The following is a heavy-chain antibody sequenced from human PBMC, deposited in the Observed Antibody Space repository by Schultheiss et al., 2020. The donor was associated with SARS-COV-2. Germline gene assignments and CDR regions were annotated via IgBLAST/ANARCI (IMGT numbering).Heavy chain of an antibody. V-gene: IGHV3-53*05. J-gene: IGHJ6*02. D-gene: IGHD5-12*01. CDR3: AKGGGYESNYYGMDV. Sequence: GGSLRLSCAASGFTVSSNYMTWVRQAPGKGLEWVSITYSADETYYADSVEGRFTVSRDNSKNTLYLQMNSLRAEDTAVYYCAKGGGYESNYYGMDVWGQGTTVTVSS. CDR1: GFTVSSNY. CDR2: TYSADET.